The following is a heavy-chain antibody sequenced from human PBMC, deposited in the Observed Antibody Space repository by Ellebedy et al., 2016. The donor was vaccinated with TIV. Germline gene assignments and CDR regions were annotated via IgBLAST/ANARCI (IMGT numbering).Heavy chain of an antibody. CDR3: AREHLELSAAGEPLYYFDY. J-gene: IGHJ4*02. V-gene: IGHV4-39*01. Sequence: MPSETLSLTCTVSGGSISSSNYSWGWIRQPPGKGLEWIGSIYYSGSTDYNPSLESRVTISVDTSKNQFSLKLSTVTAADTAVYYCAREHLELSAAGEPLYYFDYWGQGTLVTVSS. CDR1: GGSISSSNYS. D-gene: IGHD3-16*01. CDR2: IYYSGST.